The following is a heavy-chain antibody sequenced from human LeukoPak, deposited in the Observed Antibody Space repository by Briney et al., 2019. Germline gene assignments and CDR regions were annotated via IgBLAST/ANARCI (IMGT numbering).Heavy chain of an antibody. D-gene: IGHD7-27*01. CDR1: GGSITSYY. CDR2: IYYTGRT. J-gene: IGHJ4*02. Sequence: SETLSLTCNVSGGSITSYYWSWIRQPPGKGLEWIGYIYYTGRTKYNASLESRVTISVDTSNNQFSLRLNSVTPADTAIYYCARRAAGAWATFDYWGQGTLVTVS. V-gene: IGHV4-59*01. CDR3: ARRAAGAWATFDY.